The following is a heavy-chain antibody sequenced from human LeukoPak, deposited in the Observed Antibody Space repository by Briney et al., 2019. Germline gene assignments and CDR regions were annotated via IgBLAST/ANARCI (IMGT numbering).Heavy chain of an antibody. Sequence: GGSLRLSCAASGFTFSSYAMSWVRQAPGKGLEWVSAISGSGGSTYYADSVKGRFTISRDNSKNTLYLQMNSLRAEDTAVYYCAKDQTFVDYYDGSAHARDFDYWGQETLVTVSS. D-gene: IGHD3-22*01. V-gene: IGHV3-23*01. CDR3: AKDQTFVDYYDGSAHARDFDY. J-gene: IGHJ4*02. CDR1: GFTFSSYA. CDR2: ISGSGGST.